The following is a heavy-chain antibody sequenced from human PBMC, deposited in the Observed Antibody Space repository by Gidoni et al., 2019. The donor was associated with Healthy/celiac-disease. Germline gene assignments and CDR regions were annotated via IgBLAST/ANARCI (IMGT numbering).Heavy chain of an antibody. D-gene: IGHD3-3*01. Sequence: QVQLVQSGAEVKKPGASVKVSCKASGYTFTGYYMHWVRQAPGQGLEWMGWINPNSGGTNYAQKFQGRVTMTRDTSISTAYMELSRLRSDDTAVYYCATDHTIFGVVINPLMEDYWGQGTLVTVSS. CDR3: ATDHTIFGVVINPLMEDY. CDR1: GYTFTGYY. V-gene: IGHV1-2*02. CDR2: INPNSGGT. J-gene: IGHJ4*02.